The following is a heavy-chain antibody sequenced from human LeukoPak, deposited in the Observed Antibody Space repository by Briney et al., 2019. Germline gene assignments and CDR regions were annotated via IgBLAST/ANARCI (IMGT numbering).Heavy chain of an antibody. V-gene: IGHV3-74*01. D-gene: IGHD4-23*01. CDR2: ITNDGSST. Sequence: PGGSLRLSCAASGLTFSSHWMHWVRQAPGKGLVWVSRITNDGSSTTYADSVKGRFTISRDSSKNTLYLQMNSLRAEDTAVYYCAKRDGNGGNSARSAYDYWGQGTLVTVSS. CDR1: GLTFSSHW. CDR3: AKRDGNGGNSARSAYDY. J-gene: IGHJ4*02.